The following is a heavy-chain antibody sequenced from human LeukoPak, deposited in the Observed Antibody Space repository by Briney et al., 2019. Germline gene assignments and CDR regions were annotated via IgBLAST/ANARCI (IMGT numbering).Heavy chain of an antibody. CDR1: GYTFADHG. D-gene: IGHD6-19*01. Sequence: GGSLRLSCAGSGYTFADHGMSWVRQAPGKGLEWVAGINWNGESTGYGDSVKGRFTISRDNAKNSLFLQMNSLRAEDTALYHCAKGDRNGWYFDYWGLGTLVTVSS. V-gene: IGHV3-20*01. CDR2: INWNGEST. CDR3: AKGDRNGWYFDY. J-gene: IGHJ4*02.